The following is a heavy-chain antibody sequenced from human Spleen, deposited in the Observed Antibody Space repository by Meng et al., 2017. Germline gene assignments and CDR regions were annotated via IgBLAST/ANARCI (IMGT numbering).Heavy chain of an antibody. CDR3: AREEAVAGTFPLNY. CDR2: ISYDGSNK. V-gene: IGHV3-30*04. Sequence: GESLKISCAASGFTFSSYAMHWVRQAPGKGLEWVAVISYDGSNKYYADSVKGRFTISRDNSKNTLYLQMNSLRAEDTAVYYCAREEAVAGTFPLNYWGQGTLVTVSS. CDR1: GFTFSSYA. D-gene: IGHD6-19*01. J-gene: IGHJ4*02.